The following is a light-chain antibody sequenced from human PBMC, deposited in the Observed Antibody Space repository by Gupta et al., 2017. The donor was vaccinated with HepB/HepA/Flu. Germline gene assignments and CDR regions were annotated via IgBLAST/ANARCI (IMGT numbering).Light chain of an antibody. CDR2: HVS. CDR1: QGHVYSDRNTF. Sequence: DVVITQSPLSLTVTLGQPASISCRSRQGHVYSDRNTFLHWFQQRPGQSHRLLIYHVSYRESGVPDRFSGSGSGTNFTLKISRVESDDFGIYFCMQGAHWPWAFGQGTTVEIK. CDR3: MQGAHWPWA. V-gene: IGKV2-30*01. J-gene: IGKJ1*01.